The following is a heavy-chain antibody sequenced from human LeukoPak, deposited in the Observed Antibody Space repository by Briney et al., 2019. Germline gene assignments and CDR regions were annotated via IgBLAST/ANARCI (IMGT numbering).Heavy chain of an antibody. J-gene: IGHJ6*03. CDR3: ARDNLAAYDMDV. Sequence: SETLSLTCTVSGGSLSSSRYYWGCLRHPPGKGLDGSGSIYYSANTYYNPSRMSRVTISVDTSKNQFTLKLSSVTAADTYVYYCARDNLAAYDMDVWSKGTTVTVSS. CDR1: GGSLSSSRYY. CDR2: IYYSANT. D-gene: IGHD2-15*01. V-gene: IGHV4-39*06.